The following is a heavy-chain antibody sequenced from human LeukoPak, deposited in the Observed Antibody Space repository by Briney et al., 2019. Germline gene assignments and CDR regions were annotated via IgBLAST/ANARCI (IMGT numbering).Heavy chain of an antibody. CDR3: ATGGYPHYYYGMDV. Sequence: GASVKVSCKASGYTFTGYYMHWVRQAPGQGLEWMGWINPNSGGTNYAQKFQGRVTMTRDTSISTAYMELSRLRSDDTAEYYCATGGYPHYYYGMDVWGQGTTVTVSS. V-gene: IGHV1-2*02. CDR1: GYTFTGYY. CDR2: INPNSGGT. J-gene: IGHJ6*02. D-gene: IGHD3-22*01.